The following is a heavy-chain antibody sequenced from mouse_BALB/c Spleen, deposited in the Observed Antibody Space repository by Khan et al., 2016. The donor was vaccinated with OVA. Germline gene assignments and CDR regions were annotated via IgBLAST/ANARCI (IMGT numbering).Heavy chain of an antibody. D-gene: IGHD1-1*02. CDR3: ARQFYGGNLCWCFDV. V-gene: IGHV1S56*01. CDR1: GYTFTSYD. CDR2: IFPGDDST. Sequence: QVQLKQSGAELVKPGASVRLSCKASGYTFTSYDINWVRQRPEQGLEWIGWIFPGDDSTKYNEKFKGKATLTTAKSSSTAYMQLRRRTAEDSAVYFCARQFYGGNLCWCFDVGGAGTTVTVSS. J-gene: IGHJ1*01.